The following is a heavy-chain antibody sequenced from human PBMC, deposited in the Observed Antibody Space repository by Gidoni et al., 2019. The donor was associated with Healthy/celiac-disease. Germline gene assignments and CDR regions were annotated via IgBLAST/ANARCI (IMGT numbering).Heavy chain of an antibody. CDR1: GGSISSSNW. CDR2: IHQSGRT. CDR3: ARERPNPGEEIAFDI. J-gene: IGHJ3*02. D-gene: IGHD4-17*01. V-gene: IGHV4-4*02. Sequence: QVQLQESGPGLVKPSGTLSLTCAVSGGSISSSNWWSWFRQPPGKGLEWIGEIHQSGRTNYNPSLKGRVTISVDRSKNQFSLRLTSVTAADTAVYYCARERPNPGEEIAFDIWGQGTTVTVSS.